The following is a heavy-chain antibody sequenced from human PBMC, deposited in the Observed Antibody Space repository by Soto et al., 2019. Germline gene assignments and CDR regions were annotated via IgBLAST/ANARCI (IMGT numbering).Heavy chain of an antibody. D-gene: IGHD3-10*01. CDR2: INHSGST. Sequence: PSETLSLTCAVYGGSFSGYYWSWIRQPPGKGLEWIGEINHSGSTNYNPSLKSRVTISVDTSKNQFSLKLSSVTAADTAVYYCARLGCYGSGSLAPYYYYGMDVWGQGTTVTVSS. J-gene: IGHJ6*02. CDR1: GGSFSGYY. CDR3: ARLGCYGSGSLAPYYYYGMDV. V-gene: IGHV4-34*01.